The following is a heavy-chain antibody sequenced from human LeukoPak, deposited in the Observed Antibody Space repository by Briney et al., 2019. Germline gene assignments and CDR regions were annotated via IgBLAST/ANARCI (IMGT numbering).Heavy chain of an antibody. J-gene: IGHJ4*02. D-gene: IGHD1-26*01. CDR2: SRNKAKSYTT. Sequence: AGGSLRLSCAASGFTFSDHYMDWVRQAPGKGLEWVGRSRNKAKSYTTEYAASVKGRFTISRDESKNSLYLQMNSLKVEDTAVYYCASGGGGRPLDYWGQGTLVTVSS. V-gene: IGHV3-72*01. CDR1: GFTFSDHY. CDR3: ASGGGGRPLDY.